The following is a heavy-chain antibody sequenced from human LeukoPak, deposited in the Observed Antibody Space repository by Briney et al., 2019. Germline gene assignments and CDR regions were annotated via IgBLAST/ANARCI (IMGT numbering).Heavy chain of an antibody. V-gene: IGHV1-3*01. CDR1: GYTFTSYA. CDR3: ASQTLSAGSHYLYYFGVDV. J-gene: IGHJ6*02. Sequence: GASVKVSCKASGYTFTSYAMHWVRQAPGQRLEWMGWINAATGNTKYSQKTQDRVTITRDTSASTTYMELRGLRSEDTAVYFCASQTLSAGSHYLYYFGVDVWGQGTTVTVSS. CDR2: INAATGNT. D-gene: IGHD1-14*01.